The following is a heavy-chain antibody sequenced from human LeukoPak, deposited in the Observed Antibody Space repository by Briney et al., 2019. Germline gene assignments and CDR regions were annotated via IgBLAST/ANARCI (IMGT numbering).Heavy chain of an antibody. V-gene: IGHV4-39*07. D-gene: IGHD1-26*01. Sequence: SETLSLTCTVSGGSISSSSYYWGWIRQPPGKGLEWIGSIYYSGSTYYNPSLKSRVTISVDTSKNQFSLKLSSVTAADTAVYYCARDSIVGATGYYYIDVWGKGTTVTVSS. J-gene: IGHJ6*03. CDR3: ARDSIVGATGYYYIDV. CDR2: IYYSGST. CDR1: GGSISSSSYY.